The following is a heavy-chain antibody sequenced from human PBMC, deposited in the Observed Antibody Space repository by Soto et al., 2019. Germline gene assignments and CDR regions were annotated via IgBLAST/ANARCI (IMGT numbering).Heavy chain of an antibody. J-gene: IGHJ5*02. CDR3: ARCKSSGGSCYSGWFDP. Sequence: GGSLRLSCAASGFTFSSYAMHWVRQAPGKGLEWVAVISYDGSNKYYADSVKGRFTISRDNSKNTLYLQMKSLRAEDTAVYYCARCKSSGGSCYSGWFDPWGQGTLVTVSS. CDR2: ISYDGSNK. V-gene: IGHV3-30-3*01. CDR1: GFTFSSYA. D-gene: IGHD2-15*01.